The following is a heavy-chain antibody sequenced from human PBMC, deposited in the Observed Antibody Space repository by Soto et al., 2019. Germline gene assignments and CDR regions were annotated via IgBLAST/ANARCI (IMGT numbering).Heavy chain of an antibody. D-gene: IGHD2-2*01. CDR2: IYPGDSDT. CDR3: ARHLVGSTRGNFDY. CDR1: GYSFTSYW. Sequence: GESLKISCKASGYSFTSYWIGWVRQMPGKGLEWMGIIYPGDSDTRYSPSFQGQVTISADTSITTASLQWSGLKASDTAMYYCARHLVGSTRGNFDYWGQGTLVTVSS. V-gene: IGHV5-51*01. J-gene: IGHJ4*01.